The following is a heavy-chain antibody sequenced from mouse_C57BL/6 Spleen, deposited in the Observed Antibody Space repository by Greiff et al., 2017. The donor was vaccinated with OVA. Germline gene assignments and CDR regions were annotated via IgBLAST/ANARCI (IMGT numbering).Heavy chain of an antibody. J-gene: IGHJ3*01. V-gene: IGHV14-2*01. CDR3: ARDSPFAY. CDR1: GFNITDYY. Sequence: VQLQQSGAELVKPGASVKLSCTASGFNITDYYMHWVKQRTEQGLEWIGRIDPEDGETKYAPKFQAKATITADTSSNTAYLQLSSLTSEDTAVYYCARDSPFAYWGKGTLVTVSA. CDR2: IDPEDGET. D-gene: IGHD3-2*01.